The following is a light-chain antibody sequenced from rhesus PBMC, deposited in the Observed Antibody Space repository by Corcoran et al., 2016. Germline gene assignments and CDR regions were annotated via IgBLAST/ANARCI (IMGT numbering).Light chain of an antibody. J-gene: IGKJ3*01. V-gene: IGKV1-22*01. CDR2: KES. CDR3: QQYSSRLFT. Sequence: DIQMTQSPSSLSTSVGDTVTITCRASQGISIWLAWYQQKPGKAPNLLFYKESSLQSGVPSRFSGSGSGTDFSLTFSSLQSEDFATYYFQQYSSRLFTFGPGTKLDIK. CDR1: QGISIW.